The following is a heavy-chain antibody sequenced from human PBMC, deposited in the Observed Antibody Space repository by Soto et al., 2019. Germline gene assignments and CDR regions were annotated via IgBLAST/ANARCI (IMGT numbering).Heavy chain of an antibody. V-gene: IGHV3-23*01. D-gene: IGHD6-25*01. CDR3: APRGPVPY. J-gene: IGHJ4*02. Sequence: VQLLESGGGLVQPGGSLRLSCAASGFTFSAYAMTWVRQAPGKGLEWVSAISGSGGGTYYADSVKGRFTISRDNSKNTRYVEMNTLRYDGAAVYFSAPRGPVPYWGQGTLVTVSS. CDR2: ISGSGGGT. CDR1: GFTFSAYA.